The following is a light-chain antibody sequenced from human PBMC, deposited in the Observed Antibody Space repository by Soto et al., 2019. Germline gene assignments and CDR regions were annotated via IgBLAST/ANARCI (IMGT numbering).Light chain of an antibody. CDR2: DAS. Sequence: DIQMTQSPSSLSASVGDRVTITCQASQDINKYLNWYQQKPGKPPKLLIYDASISATGVPSRFSGSGSGTDFTLTISCLQSEDFATYYCQQYYSYPRTFGGGTKVDIK. J-gene: IGKJ4*01. CDR1: QDINKY. V-gene: IGKV1-33*01. CDR3: QQYYSYPRT.